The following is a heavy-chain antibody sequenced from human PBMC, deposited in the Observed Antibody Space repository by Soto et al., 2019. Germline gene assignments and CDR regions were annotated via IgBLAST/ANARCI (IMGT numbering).Heavy chain of an antibody. J-gene: IGHJ4*02. CDR3: TTYDYILGSVRYRWAY. V-gene: IGHV3-15*01. CDR1: GFTFSIAW. D-gene: IGHD3-16*02. Sequence: GGSLRLSCAASGFTFSIAWMSWVRQAPGKGLEWVARIKSKTDGGTTDHAAPVKGRFTISRDDSKNTVYLQMNSLETEDTAVYYCTTYDYILGSVRYRWAYWGQGALVTVSS. CDR2: IKSKTDGGTT.